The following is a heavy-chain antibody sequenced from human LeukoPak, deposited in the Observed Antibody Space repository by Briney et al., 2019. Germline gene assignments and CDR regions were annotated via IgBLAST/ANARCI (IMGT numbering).Heavy chain of an antibody. D-gene: IGHD6-13*01. Sequence: ASVKVSCKASGYTFTGYYMHWVRQAPGQGLEWMGIINPSGGSTSYAQKFQGRVTMTRDMSTSTVYMELSSLRSEDTAVYYCARGEQQLVLGDYWGQGTLVTVSS. CDR2: INPSGGST. CDR1: GYTFTGYY. J-gene: IGHJ4*02. CDR3: ARGEQQLVLGDY. V-gene: IGHV1-46*01.